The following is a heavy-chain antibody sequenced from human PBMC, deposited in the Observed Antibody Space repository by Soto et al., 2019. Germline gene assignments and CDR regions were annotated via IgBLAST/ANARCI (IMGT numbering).Heavy chain of an antibody. Sequence: EVVLLQSGGDLVQPGGSLRLSCAASGFTFSDYAMTWVRQAPGKGLEWASDISDGDGDTHYADSVRGRFVISRDNAKNLMYLQMDSMRGEDTAVYYCVRGGSNYASWGQGTLVTVSS. D-gene: IGHD4-4*01. CDR1: GFTFSDYA. CDR2: ISDGDGDT. V-gene: IGHV3-23*01. J-gene: IGHJ5*02. CDR3: VRGGSNYAS.